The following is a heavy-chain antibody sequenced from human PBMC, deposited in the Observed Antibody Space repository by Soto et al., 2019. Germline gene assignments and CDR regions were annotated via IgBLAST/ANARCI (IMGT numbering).Heavy chain of an antibody. CDR2: IWYDGSNK. J-gene: IGHJ4*02. CDR1: GFTFRSYG. Sequence: PGGSLRLSCAASGFTFRSYGMHWVRQASGKGLEWVSIIWYDGSNKYYADSVEGRFTISRDNSKNTLYLQMNSLRAEDTAVYCARDNGIASSGVLIKGTDYWGQXNPVTVSS. D-gene: IGHD3-3*01. V-gene: IGHV3-33*01. CDR3: ARDNGIASSGVLIKGTDY.